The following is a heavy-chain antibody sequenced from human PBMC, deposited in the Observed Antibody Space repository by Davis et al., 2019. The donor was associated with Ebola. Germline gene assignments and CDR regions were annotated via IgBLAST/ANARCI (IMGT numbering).Heavy chain of an antibody. CDR2: MSTNNGNT. D-gene: IGHD1-26*01. J-gene: IGHJ3*02. Sequence: ASVTVSCKSSGDPFTTHAITWVRQAPGHGLEWMGWMSTNNGNTNYAQKLQGRVTMTTDTSTNTAYMELRSLRSDDTGMYFCARDRYYSGTFDAFDIWGQGTMLTVSS. V-gene: IGHV1-18*04. CDR3: ARDRYYSGTFDAFDI. CDR1: GDPFTTHA.